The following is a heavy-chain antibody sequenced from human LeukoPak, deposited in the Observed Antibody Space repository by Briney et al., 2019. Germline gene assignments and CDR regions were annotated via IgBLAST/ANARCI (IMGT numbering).Heavy chain of an antibody. J-gene: IGHJ4*02. D-gene: IGHD2-2*01. CDR2: IYYSGRT. V-gene: IGHV4-59*08. CDR3: ARQSVVPAAMTFDY. CDR1: GGSISSYY. Sequence: PSETLSLTCTVSGGSISSYYWSWFRQPPGKGLEWIGYIYYSGRTNYNPSLKSRVTISVDTSKNQFSLKLSSVTAADTAVYYCARQSVVPAAMTFDYWGQGTLVTVSS.